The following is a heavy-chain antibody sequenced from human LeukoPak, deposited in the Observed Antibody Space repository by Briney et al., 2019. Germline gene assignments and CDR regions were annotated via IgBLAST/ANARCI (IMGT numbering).Heavy chain of an antibody. Sequence: PGGSLRLSCAASGFTFSSYSMNWVRQAPGKGLEWVSGINWNGDSPTYTGSVKGRFTISRDNAKNSLYLQMNTLRAEDTAFYYCARSDYGDYTLFFDLWGHGTLVTVSS. CDR3: ARSDYGDYTLFFDL. J-gene: IGHJ4*01. CDR1: GFTFSSYS. V-gene: IGHV3-20*04. D-gene: IGHD4-17*01. CDR2: INWNGDSP.